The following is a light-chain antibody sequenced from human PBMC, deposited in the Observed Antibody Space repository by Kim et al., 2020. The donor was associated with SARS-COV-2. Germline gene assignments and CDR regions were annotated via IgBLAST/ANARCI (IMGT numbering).Light chain of an antibody. CDR2: WAS. V-gene: IGKV4-1*01. CDR3: QQYRSFPIT. CDR1: QSVVSSPSNKNY. J-gene: IGKJ5*01. Sequence: DIVMTQSPDSLTVSLGERATINCKSSQSVVSSPSNKNYLAWYQQKPGHPPKLLIYWASTRQSVVPDRFSGSGSGTDFTLTIASLQAEDVAVYYCQQYRSFPITFGQGTRLEIK.